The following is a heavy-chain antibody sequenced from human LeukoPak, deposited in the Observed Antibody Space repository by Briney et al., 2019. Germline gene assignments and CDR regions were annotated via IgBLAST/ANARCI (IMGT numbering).Heavy chain of an antibody. CDR1: GYTFTSYD. J-gene: IGHJ4*02. D-gene: IGHD2-2*01. Sequence: GASVKVSCKASGYTFTSYDINGVRQATGQGLEWMGWMNPNSGNTGYAQKFQGRVTITRNTSISTAYMELSSLRSEDTAVYYCARGLKINCSSTSCYLIYWGQGTLVTVSS. CDR3: ARGLKINCSSTSCYLIY. V-gene: IGHV1-8*03. CDR2: MNPNSGNT.